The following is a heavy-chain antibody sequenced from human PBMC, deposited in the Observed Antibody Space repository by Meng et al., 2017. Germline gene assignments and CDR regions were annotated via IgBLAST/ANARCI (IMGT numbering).Heavy chain of an antibody. D-gene: IGHD3-9*01. V-gene: IGHV3-20*04. CDR1: GFTFDDYG. Sequence: GGSLRLSCAASGFTFDDYGMSWVRQAPGKGLEWVSGINWNGGSTGYADSVKGRFTISRDNAKNSLYLQMNSLRAEDTALYYCARVLDDLRYFDRLKDCYCYGMDFWGQGTTVTVSS. CDR3: ARVLDDLRYFDRLKDCYCYGMDF. J-gene: IGHJ6*02. CDR2: INWNGGST.